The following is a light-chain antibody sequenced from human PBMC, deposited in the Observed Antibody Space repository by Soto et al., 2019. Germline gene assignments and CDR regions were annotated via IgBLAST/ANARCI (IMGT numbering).Light chain of an antibody. CDR3: CSFTSTSTRYV. CDR1: SSDIGGYNY. V-gene: IGLV2-14*03. Sequence: QSVLTQPASVSGSPGQSITISCTGSSSDIGGYNYVSWYQQHPGKAPKLMIYDVSNRPSGVSDRFSGSKSGNTASLTISGLQAEDEADYSCCSFTSTSTRYVFGPGNKLTVL. J-gene: IGLJ1*01. CDR2: DVS.